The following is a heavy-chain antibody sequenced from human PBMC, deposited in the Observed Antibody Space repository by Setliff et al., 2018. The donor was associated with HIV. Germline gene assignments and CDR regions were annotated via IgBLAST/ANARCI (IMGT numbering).Heavy chain of an antibody. J-gene: IGHJ4*02. Sequence: ASVKVSCKASGYSFTSYYMHWVRQAPGQGLEWMGWINPNSGGTNYAQKFQGRVTMTRDTSITTAYMGLSRLKSDDTAVYYCARGATTAGLIDYWGQGTLVTVSS. CDR3: ARGATTAGLIDY. CDR1: GYSFTSYY. V-gene: IGHV1-2*02. D-gene: IGHD4-4*01. CDR2: INPNSGGT.